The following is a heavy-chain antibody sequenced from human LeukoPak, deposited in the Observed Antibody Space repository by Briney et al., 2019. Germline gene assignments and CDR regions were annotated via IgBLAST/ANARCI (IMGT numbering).Heavy chain of an antibody. D-gene: IGHD2-15*01. J-gene: IGHJ5*02. CDR1: GGSISSYY. CDR2: IYYSGST. V-gene: IGHV4-59*01. CDR3: TRGSRYCSSGSCYGWFDP. Sequence: SETLSLTCTVSGGSISSYYWSWIRQPPGKGLEWIGYIYYSGSTNYDPSLKSRVTISVDTSKNQFSLKLNSVTAADTAIYYCTRGSRYCSSGSCYGWFDPWGQGTLVTVSS.